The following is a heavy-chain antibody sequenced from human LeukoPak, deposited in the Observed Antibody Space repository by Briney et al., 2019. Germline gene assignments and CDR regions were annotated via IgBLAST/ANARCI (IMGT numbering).Heavy chain of an antibody. CDR1: GGSFSGYY. V-gene: IGHV3-23*01. Sequence: ETLSLTCAVYGGSFSGYYWSWVRQAPGKGLEWVSAISGSGGSTYYADSVKGRFTISRDNSKNTLYLQMNSLRAEDTAVYYCAKSPVYSGYDHFDYWGQGTLVTVSS. CDR2: ISGSGGST. J-gene: IGHJ4*02. D-gene: IGHD5-12*01. CDR3: AKSPVYSGYDHFDY.